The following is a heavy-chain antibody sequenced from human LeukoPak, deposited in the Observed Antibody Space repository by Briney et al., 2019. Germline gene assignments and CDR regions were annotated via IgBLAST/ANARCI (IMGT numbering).Heavy chain of an antibody. D-gene: IGHD2-2*01. V-gene: IGHV5-51*01. CDR3: ARRAYCSSTSCNLYGMDV. J-gene: IGHJ6*02. CDR1: GYSLTSYW. CDR2: IYPSDSDT. Sequence: GESLKISCKGSGYSLTSYWIGWVRQMPGKGLEWMGIIYPSDSDTRYSPSFQGQVTISADRSITTAYLQWSSLKASDTAIYYCARRAYCSSTSCNLYGMDVWGQGTTVNVSS.